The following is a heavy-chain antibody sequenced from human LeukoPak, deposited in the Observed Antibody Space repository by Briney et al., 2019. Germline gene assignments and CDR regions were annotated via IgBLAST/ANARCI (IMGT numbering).Heavy chain of an antibody. D-gene: IGHD3-16*01. CDR1: GFTFSSYS. V-gene: IGHV3-21*04. J-gene: IGHJ4*02. Sequence: PGGSLRLSCAASGFTFSSYSMNWVRQAPGKGLEWVSSISSSSSYIYYADSVKGRFTISRDNAKNSLYLQMNSLRAEDTALYYCARDPLGGVGTRFDCWGQGTLVTVSS. CDR3: ARDPLGGVGTRFDC. CDR2: ISSSSSYI.